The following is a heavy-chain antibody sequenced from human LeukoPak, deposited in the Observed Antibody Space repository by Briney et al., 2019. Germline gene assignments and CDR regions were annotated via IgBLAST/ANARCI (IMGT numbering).Heavy chain of an antibody. V-gene: IGHV3-30*18. Sequence: GGSLRLSCVASGFTFSNYGMQWVRQAPGKGLEWLTVISYDGKVSHYADSVKGRFTVSRDNSENTLFQQMNSLRAEDTAMYYCAKDQGCSSTSCYNAFDIWGQGTMVTVSS. CDR2: ISYDGKVS. CDR1: GFTFSNYG. D-gene: IGHD2-2*02. J-gene: IGHJ3*02. CDR3: AKDQGCSSTSCYNAFDI.